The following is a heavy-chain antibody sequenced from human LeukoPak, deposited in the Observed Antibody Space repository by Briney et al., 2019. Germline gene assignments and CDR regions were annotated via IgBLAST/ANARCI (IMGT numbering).Heavy chain of an antibody. V-gene: IGHV4-59*01. CDR3: AALVGATVSY. D-gene: IGHD1-26*01. CDR1: GGSISSYY. J-gene: IGHJ4*02. Sequence: PSETLSLTCTVSGGSISSYYWSWIRQPPGKGLEWIGYIYYSGSTNYNPSLKSRVTISVDTSKNHFSLKLSSVTAADTAVYYCAALVGATVSYWGQGTLVTVSS. CDR2: IYYSGST.